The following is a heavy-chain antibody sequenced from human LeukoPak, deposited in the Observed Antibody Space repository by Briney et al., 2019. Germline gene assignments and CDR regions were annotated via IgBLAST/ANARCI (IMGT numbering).Heavy chain of an antibody. CDR1: GYTFTGYY. CDR2: INPNSGGT. V-gene: IGHV1-2*02. CDR3: ARDTEPYYSMTPDGYFDL. J-gene: IGHJ2*01. D-gene: IGHD3-10*01. Sequence: ASVKVSCKASGYTFTGYYMHWVRQAPGQGLEWMGWINPNSGGTNYAQKFQGRVTMTRDTSISTAYMELSRLRSDDTAVYYCARDTEPYYSMTPDGYFDLWGRGTLVTVSS.